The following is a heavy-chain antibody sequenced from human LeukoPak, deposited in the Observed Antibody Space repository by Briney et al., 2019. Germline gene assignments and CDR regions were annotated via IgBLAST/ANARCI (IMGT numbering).Heavy chain of an antibody. J-gene: IGHJ4*02. D-gene: IGHD1-26*01. CDR3: ARDLISGHYTFDY. CDR1: GYPFSSFS. CDR2: ISSTSSNI. Sequence: GGSLRLSCAASGYPFSSFSMNWVRQAPGKGLEWVSYISSTSSNIYYADSVQGRFTVSRDNVKNSLYLQMNSLRDDDTAVYYCARDLISGHYTFDYWGQGTLITVSS. V-gene: IGHV3-48*02.